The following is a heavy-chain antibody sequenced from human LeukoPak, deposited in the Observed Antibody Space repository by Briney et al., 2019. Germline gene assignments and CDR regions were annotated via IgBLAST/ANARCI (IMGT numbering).Heavy chain of an antibody. CDR1: GFTFSSHA. Sequence: GGSLRLSCAASGFTFSSHAMGWVRQAPGKGLEWVSSITGSGGSTYYGDSVKGRFTISRDNSKNTLYLQMNSLRAEDTAVYYCASGRSIDYWGQGTLVTVSS. J-gene: IGHJ4*02. CDR3: ASGRSIDY. V-gene: IGHV3-23*01. CDR2: ITGSGGST. D-gene: IGHD2-15*01.